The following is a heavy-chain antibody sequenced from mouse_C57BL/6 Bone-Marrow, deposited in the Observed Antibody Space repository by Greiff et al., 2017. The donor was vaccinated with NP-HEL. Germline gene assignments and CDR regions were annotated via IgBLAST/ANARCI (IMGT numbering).Heavy chain of an antibody. J-gene: IGHJ3*01. CDR2: IDPKDGST. D-gene: IGHD1-1*01. CDR3: TPGCSSRAY. Sequence: EVQLQQSGAELVRPGASVKLSCTASGFTITDYCMHWVKQRPEQGLEWIGRIDPKDGSTEYDQKFKGKATLTVDKSSNTAYRQLSSLTSEDTAVYYCTPGCSSRAYGGQGTLVTVSA. CDR1: GFTITDYC. V-gene: IGHV14-1*01.